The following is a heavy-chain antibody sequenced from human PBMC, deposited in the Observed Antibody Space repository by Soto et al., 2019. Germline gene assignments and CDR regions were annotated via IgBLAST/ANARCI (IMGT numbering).Heavy chain of an antibody. CDR2: IYTSGST. Sequence: SETLSLTCTVSGGSISSYYWSWIRQPAGKGLEWIGRIYTSGSTNYNPSLKSRVTMSVDTSKNQFSLKLSSVTAADTAVYYCARDSLLYYYDSSGYSSQDYYYGMDVCGDLTTFTVSP. J-gene: IGHJ6*04. D-gene: IGHD3-22*01. V-gene: IGHV4-4*07. CDR1: GGSISSYY. CDR3: ARDSLLYYYDSSGYSSQDYYYGMDV.